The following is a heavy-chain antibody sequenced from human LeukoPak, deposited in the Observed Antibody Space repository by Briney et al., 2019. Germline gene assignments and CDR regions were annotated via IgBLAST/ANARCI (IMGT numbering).Heavy chain of an antibody. D-gene: IGHD3-16*01. CDR2: IYYSGST. CDR3: ARGDRYVYGMDV. Sequence: SQTLPLTCTVSGGSISSGDYYWSWIRQPPGKGLEWIGYIYYSGSTYYNPSLKSRVTISVDTSKNQFSLKLSSVTAADTAVYYCARGDRYVYGMDVWGKGTTVTVSS. CDR1: GGSISSGDYY. V-gene: IGHV4-30-4*01. J-gene: IGHJ6*04.